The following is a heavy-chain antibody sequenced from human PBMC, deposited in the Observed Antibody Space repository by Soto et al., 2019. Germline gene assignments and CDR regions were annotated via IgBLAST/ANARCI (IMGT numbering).Heavy chain of an antibody. CDR2: IYHSGST. J-gene: IGHJ5*02. Sequence: SETLSLTCAVSGGSISSSNWWSCVRQPPEKGLEWIGEIYHSGSTNYNPSLKSRVTISVDKSKNQFSLKLSSVTAADTAVYYCARVSLYGSGNYWGGDWFDTWGRRTTGAVSS. V-gene: IGHV4-4*02. CDR3: ARVSLYGSGNYWGGDWFDT. D-gene: IGHD3-10*01. CDR1: GGSISSSNW.